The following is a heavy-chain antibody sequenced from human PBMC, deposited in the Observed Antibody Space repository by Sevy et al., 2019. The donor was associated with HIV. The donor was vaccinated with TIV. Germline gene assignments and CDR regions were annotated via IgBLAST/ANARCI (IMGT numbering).Heavy chain of an antibody. Sequence: SETLSLTCTVSGGSITSLYWNWIRQPPGKGLEWIATIYYNGHINYNPSLKSQVTLSLDTSKNQFSLRLSSVTAADTAMYYCAGENAWGRGYSWGQGTLVTVSS. J-gene: IGHJ4*02. CDR2: IYYNGHI. CDR3: AGENAWGRGYS. V-gene: IGHV4-59*08. CDR1: GGSITSLY. D-gene: IGHD1-26*01.